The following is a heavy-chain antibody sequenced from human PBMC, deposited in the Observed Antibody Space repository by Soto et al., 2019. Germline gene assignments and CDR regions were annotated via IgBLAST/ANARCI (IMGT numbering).Heavy chain of an antibody. CDR1: GGSISSGGYY. J-gene: IGHJ4*02. CDR3: ARAGWDGDYVFDY. Sequence: GGSISSGGYYWSWIRQHPGKGLEWIGYIYYSGSTYYNPSLKSRVTTSVDTSKNQFSLKLSSVTAADTAVYYCARAGWDGDYVFDYWGQGTLVTVSS. CDR2: IYYSGST. D-gene: IGHD4-17*01. V-gene: IGHV4-31*02.